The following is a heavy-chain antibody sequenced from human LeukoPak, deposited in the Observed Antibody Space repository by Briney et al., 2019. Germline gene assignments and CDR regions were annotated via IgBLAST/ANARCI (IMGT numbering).Heavy chain of an antibody. V-gene: IGHV1-24*01. Sequence: ASVKVSCKVSGYTLTELSMHWVRQAPGKGLEWMGGFGPEDGETIYAQKFQGRVTMTEDTSTDTAYMELSSLRSEDTAVYYCATARITGTSWAFDIWGQGTMVTVSS. D-gene: IGHD1/OR15-1a*01. CDR2: FGPEDGET. CDR1: GYTLTELS. J-gene: IGHJ3*02. CDR3: ATARITGTSWAFDI.